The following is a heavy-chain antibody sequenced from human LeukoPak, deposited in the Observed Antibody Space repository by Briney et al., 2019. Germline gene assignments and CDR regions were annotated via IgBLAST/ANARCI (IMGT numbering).Heavy chain of an antibody. V-gene: IGHV3-30*18. D-gene: IGHD3-16*02. CDR2: ISYDGSNK. Sequence: PGGSLRLSCAASGFTFSSYGMHWVRQAPGKGLEWVAVISYDGSNKYYADSVKGRFTISRDNSKNTLYLQMNGLRAEDTAVYYCAKETYVWGSYRPLEAWGQGTLVTVSS. J-gene: IGHJ5*02. CDR3: AKETYVWGSYRPLEA. CDR1: GFTFSSYG.